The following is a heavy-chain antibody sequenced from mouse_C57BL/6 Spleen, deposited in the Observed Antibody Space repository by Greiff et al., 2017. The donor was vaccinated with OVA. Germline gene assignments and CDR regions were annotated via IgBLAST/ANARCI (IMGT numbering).Heavy chain of an antibody. D-gene: IGHD1-1*01. CDR2: IDPSDSYT. CDR1: GYTFTSYW. CDR3: ARSGSYYGSSDYAMDY. V-gene: IGHV1-69*01. Sequence: VKLQQPGAELVMPGASVKLSCKASGYTFTSYWMHWVKQRPGQGLEWIGEIDPSDSYTNYNQKFKGKSTLTVDKSSSTAYMQLSSLTSEDSAVYYCARSGSYYGSSDYAMDYWGQGTSVTVSS. J-gene: IGHJ4*01.